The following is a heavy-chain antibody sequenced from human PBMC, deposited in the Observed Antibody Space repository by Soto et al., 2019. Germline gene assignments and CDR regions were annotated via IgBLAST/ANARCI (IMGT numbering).Heavy chain of an antibody. V-gene: IGHV4-34*01. Sequence: ASETLSLTCAVYGGSFSGYYWSWIRQPPGKGLEWIGEINHSGSTNYNPSLKSRVTISVDTSKNQFSLNMSSVTAADTAVYYCARVPLITMVRGVITRHYYFDYWGQGTLVTVSS. CDR1: GGSFSGYY. CDR3: ARVPLITMVRGVITRHYYFDY. D-gene: IGHD3-10*01. J-gene: IGHJ4*02. CDR2: INHSGST.